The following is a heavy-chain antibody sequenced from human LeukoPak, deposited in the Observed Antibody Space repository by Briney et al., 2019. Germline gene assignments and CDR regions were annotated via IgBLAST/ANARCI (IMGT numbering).Heavy chain of an antibody. CDR2: ISSSSSYI. CDR1: GFTFSSYS. Sequence: GGSLRLSCAASGFTFSSYSMNWVRQTPGKGLEWVSSISSSSSYIYYADSVKGRFTISRDNAKNSLYLQMNSLRAEDTAVYYCARDRRLAGFDYWGQGTLVTVSS. V-gene: IGHV3-21*01. CDR3: ARDRRLAGFDY. J-gene: IGHJ4*02.